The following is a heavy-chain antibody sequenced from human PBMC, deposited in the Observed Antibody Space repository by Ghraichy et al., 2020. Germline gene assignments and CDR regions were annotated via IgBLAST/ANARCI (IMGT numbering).Heavy chain of an antibody. Sequence: GESLNISCAASGFTVSSNYMSWVRQAPGKGLEWVSVIYSGGSTYYADSVKGRFTISRHNSKNTLYLQMNSLRAEDTAVYYCAHSSSWYYFDYWGQGTLVTVSS. V-gene: IGHV3-53*04. J-gene: IGHJ4*02. CDR2: IYSGGST. D-gene: IGHD6-13*01. CDR1: GFTVSSNY. CDR3: AHSSSWYYFDY.